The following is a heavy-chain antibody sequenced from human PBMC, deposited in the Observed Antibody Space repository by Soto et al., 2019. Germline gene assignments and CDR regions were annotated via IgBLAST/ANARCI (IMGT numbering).Heavy chain of an antibody. D-gene: IGHD5-12*01. CDR1: GFTVTSYW. Sequence: DVQLVESGGGIVQPGGSLRLSCAASGFTVTSYWMHWVRQAPGKGLVWVSRTSPAGSNTYYADFVRGRFTISKDTAKNTLYLQINSLGAEDTAVYYCARGNTGYGNFDYWGQGTLVTVSS. V-gene: IGHV3-74*01. CDR3: ARGNTGYGNFDY. CDR2: TSPAGSNT. J-gene: IGHJ4*02.